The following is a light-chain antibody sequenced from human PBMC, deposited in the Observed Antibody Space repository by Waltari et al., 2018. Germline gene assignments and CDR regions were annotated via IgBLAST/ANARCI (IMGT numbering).Light chain of an antibody. Sequence: DIVMTQSPLSLPVTPGEPASISCRSSQSLLHSNGYNYLDWYLQKPGQSPQLLIYLGSNRASGVPDRFSGSGSGTDFTLTISSLQPEDVATYYCQKYDSVPWTFGQGTKVEIK. CDR3: QKYDSVPWT. V-gene: IGKV2-28*01. J-gene: IGKJ1*01. CDR1: QSLLHSNGYNY. CDR2: LGS.